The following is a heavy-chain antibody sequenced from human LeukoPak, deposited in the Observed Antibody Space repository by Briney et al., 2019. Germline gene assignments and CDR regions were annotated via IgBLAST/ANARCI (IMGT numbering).Heavy chain of an antibody. CDR1: GFTFSSYS. CDR3: ARARSSAWYPLDY. CDR2: IYSGGTT. Sequence: GGSLRLSCAASGFTFSSYSMNWVRQAPGKGLEWVSVIYSGGTTYYADSVKGRFTISRDDSKNTLFLQMNSLTAEDTAVYYCARARSSAWYPLDYWGQGTLVTVSS. J-gene: IGHJ4*02. D-gene: IGHD6-19*01. V-gene: IGHV3-53*01.